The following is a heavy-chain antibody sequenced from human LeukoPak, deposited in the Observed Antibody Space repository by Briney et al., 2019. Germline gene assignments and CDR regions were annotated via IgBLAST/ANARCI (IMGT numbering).Heavy chain of an antibody. CDR2: IIPILGIA. CDR3: ARGRQQLVLYNWFDP. J-gene: IGHJ5*02. V-gene: IGHV1-69*02. D-gene: IGHD6-13*01. Sequence: SVKVSCKASGGTFSSYTISWVRQAPGQGLEWMGGIIPILGIANYAQKFQGRVTITADKSTSTAYMELSSLRSEDTAVYYCARGRQQLVLYNWFDPWGQGTLVTVSS. CDR1: GGTFSSYT.